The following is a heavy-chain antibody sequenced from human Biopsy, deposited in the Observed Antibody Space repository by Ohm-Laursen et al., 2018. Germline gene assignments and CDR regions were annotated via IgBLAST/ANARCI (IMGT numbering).Heavy chain of an antibody. Sequence: TLSVTCSVSGGSIISYYWTWIRQPPGKGLEWIGHVYNGGITNYNPSLKSRVTISKDTSKNQFSLQVNSVTAADTAVYYCARTPRDSFWSGSYKRGLWFDPWGQGTLVIVSS. CDR3: ARTPRDSFWSGSYKRGLWFDP. D-gene: IGHD3-3*01. CDR2: VYNGGIT. V-gene: IGHV4-59*01. CDR1: GGSIISYY. J-gene: IGHJ5*02.